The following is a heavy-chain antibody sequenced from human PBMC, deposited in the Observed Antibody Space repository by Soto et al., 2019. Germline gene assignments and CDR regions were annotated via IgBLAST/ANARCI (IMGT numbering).Heavy chain of an antibody. CDR2: ISTYNGNT. CDR3: ARGLGTNGLDV. CDR1: GYRFTTYG. V-gene: IGHV1-18*04. Sequence: QVQLLQSGAEVKKPGASVKVSCKASGYRFTTYGITWVRLAHGQVLEWLGGISTYNGNTDYAQNLQDRVTMTTETSTSTAYMEVTSLTSYDTAVYDCARGLGTNGLDVWGQETTVTVSS. J-gene: IGHJ6*01. D-gene: IGHD7-27*01.